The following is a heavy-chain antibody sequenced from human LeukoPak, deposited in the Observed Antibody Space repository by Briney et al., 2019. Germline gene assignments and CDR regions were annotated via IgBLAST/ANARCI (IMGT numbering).Heavy chain of an antibody. D-gene: IGHD2-2*01. V-gene: IGHV4-34*01. CDR3: ARGSRGSCCSSTSCSPDFDY. CDR2: INHSGST. Sequence: TSETLSLTCAVYGGSFSGYYWSWIRQPPGKGLEWIGEINHSGSTNYNPSLKSRVTISVDTSKNQFSLKLSSVTAADTAVYYCARGSRGSCCSSTSCSPDFDYWGQGTLVTVSS. J-gene: IGHJ4*02. CDR1: GGSFSGYY.